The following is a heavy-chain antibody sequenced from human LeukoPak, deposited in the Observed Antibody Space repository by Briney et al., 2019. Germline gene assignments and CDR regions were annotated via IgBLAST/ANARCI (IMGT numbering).Heavy chain of an antibody. CDR2: IYYSGST. CDR3: ARHGYSSHRFDY. CDR1: GGSISDSC. V-gene: IGHV4-59*08. Sequence: SETLSLTCTISGGSISDSCWTWIRQPPGKGLEWIGYIYYSGSTNYNPSLKSRVTISVDTSKNQFSLKLSSVTAADTAVYYCARHGYSSHRFDYWGQGTLVTVSS. D-gene: IGHD6-13*01. J-gene: IGHJ4*02.